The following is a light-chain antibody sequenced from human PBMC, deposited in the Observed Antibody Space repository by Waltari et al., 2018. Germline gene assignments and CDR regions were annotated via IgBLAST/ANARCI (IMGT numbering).Light chain of an antibody. J-gene: IGLJ2*01. CDR1: SSDVGGYNY. V-gene: IGLV2-14*01. CDR3: SSYTSSSTWV. CDR2: EVS. Sequence: QSALTQPASVSGSPGQSITISCPGTSSDVGGYNYGSWYQQHPGKAPKLMIYEVSNRPSGVSNRFSGSKSGNTASLTISGLQAEDEADYYCSSYTSSSTWVFGGGTKLTVL.